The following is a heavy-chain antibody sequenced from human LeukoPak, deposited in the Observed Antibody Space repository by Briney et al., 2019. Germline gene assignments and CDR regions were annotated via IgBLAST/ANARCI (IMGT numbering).Heavy chain of an antibody. CDR3: ARDSDYYGSGSGPDI. CDR2: IWYDGSNK. Sequence: GGSLRLSCAASGFTFSSYGMHWVRQAPGKGLEWVAVIWYDGSNKYYADSVKGRFTISRDNSKNTLYLQMNSLRAEDTAVYYCARDSDYYGSGSGPDIWGQGTMVTVSS. V-gene: IGHV3-33*01. J-gene: IGHJ3*02. CDR1: GFTFSSYG. D-gene: IGHD3-10*01.